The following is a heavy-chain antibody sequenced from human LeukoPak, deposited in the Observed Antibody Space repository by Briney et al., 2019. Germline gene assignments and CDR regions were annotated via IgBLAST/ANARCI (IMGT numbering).Heavy chain of an antibody. CDR2: ISGSGGST. V-gene: IGHV3-23*01. Sequence: PGGSLRLSCAASGFTFNNAWMSWVRQAPGKGLEWVSAISGSGGSTYYADSVKGRFTISRDNSKNTLYLQMNSLRAEDAAVYYCAKESSSWYKLYFYWGQGTLVTVSS. D-gene: IGHD6-13*01. CDR1: GFTFNNAW. J-gene: IGHJ4*02. CDR3: AKESSSWYKLYFY.